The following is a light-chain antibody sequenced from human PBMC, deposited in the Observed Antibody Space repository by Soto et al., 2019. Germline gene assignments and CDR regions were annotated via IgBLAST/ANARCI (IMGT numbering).Light chain of an antibody. CDR1: QTITNY. Sequence: DIQMTQSPSSLSASVGDRVTITCRASQTITNYLNWYQKKPRKAPKLLMFAASSLQSGVPSRGSGSGSGTDFTLTISSLQPEDFATYYCQHTYRTPPTFGGGTKVEIK. CDR2: AAS. J-gene: IGKJ4*01. V-gene: IGKV1-39*01. CDR3: QHTYRTPPT.